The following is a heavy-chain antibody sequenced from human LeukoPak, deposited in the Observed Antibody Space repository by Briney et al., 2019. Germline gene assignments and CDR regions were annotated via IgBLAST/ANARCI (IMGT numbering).Heavy chain of an antibody. CDR3: AKEGLYTTDWYGNWFDS. CDR2: VSSDGDKK. Sequence: GGSLRLSCEASGFTFSYFSMHWVRQAPGKGLEGVAVVSSDGDKKNYADSVKGRFDISRDNSKNTLSLQMSNVRPEDTALYYCAKEGLYTTDWYGNWFDSWGQGTLVTVSS. V-gene: IGHV3-30*09. D-gene: IGHD2-2*02. J-gene: IGHJ5*01. CDR1: GFTFSYFS.